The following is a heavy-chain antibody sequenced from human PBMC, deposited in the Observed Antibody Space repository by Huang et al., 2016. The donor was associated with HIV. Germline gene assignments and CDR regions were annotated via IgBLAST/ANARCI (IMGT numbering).Heavy chain of an antibody. CDR2: IKQDEIEK. CDR3: ATKTGAMDI. J-gene: IGHJ6*02. CDR1: TFSFGAYW. D-gene: IGHD1-7*01. Sequence: VESGGRLVQPGGSIRLSGVGSTFSFGAYWMSWVRQTPGKGLEWVANIKQDEIEKYYVESVKGRFNISRDNAKKILFLQMDNVRVEDTATYYCATKTGAMDIWGQGTAVTVS. V-gene: IGHV3-7*01.